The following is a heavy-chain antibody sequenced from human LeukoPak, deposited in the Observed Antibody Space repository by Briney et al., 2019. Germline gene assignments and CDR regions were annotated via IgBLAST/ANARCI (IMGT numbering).Heavy chain of an antibody. CDR3: ARVAYYDSSGYSYVMDAFDI. CDR2: MNLNSGNR. V-gene: IGHV1-8*03. Sequence: ASGTVSCKASGYTFTSYDINWVRHATGQGLGWMGWMNLNSGNRGYAQKFHGRGTITRNTSKSTDYMDLSSLRSEDKAVYYCARVAYYDSSGYSYVMDAFDIWGQGTMVTVSS. D-gene: IGHD3-22*01. CDR1: GYTFTSYD. J-gene: IGHJ3*02.